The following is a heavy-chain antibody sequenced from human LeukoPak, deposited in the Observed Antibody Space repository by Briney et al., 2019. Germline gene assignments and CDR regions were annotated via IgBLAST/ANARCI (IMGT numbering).Heavy chain of an antibody. J-gene: IGHJ6*03. CDR2: IFHSGIA. D-gene: IGHD3-16*01. CDR3: GRAGFGTAYNRFYYYMDV. V-gene: IGHV4-38-2*01. Sequence: PSETLSLTCAVSNYPITSDYYWVWIRQHPGQGLEWIGQIFHSGIAHYNPSLKSRVTMSVDTSRSQFSVNLNSVTAADTAVYYCGRAGFGTAYNRFYYYMDVWGKGTTVTVSS. CDR1: NYPITSDYY.